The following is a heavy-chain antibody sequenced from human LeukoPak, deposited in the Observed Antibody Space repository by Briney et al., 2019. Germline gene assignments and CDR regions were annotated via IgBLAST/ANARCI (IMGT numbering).Heavy chain of an antibody. V-gene: IGHV3-23*01. CDR1: GFTFSSYA. Sequence: PGGSLRLSCAASGFTFSSYAMSWVRQAPGKGLEWVSAISGSGGSTYYADSVKGRFTISRDNSKNTLYLQMNSLRAEDTAVYYCAKGLLRTYYYGSGSYSAFDYWGRGTLVTVSS. CDR3: AKGLLRTYYYGSGSYSAFDY. CDR2: ISGSGGST. J-gene: IGHJ4*02. D-gene: IGHD3-10*01.